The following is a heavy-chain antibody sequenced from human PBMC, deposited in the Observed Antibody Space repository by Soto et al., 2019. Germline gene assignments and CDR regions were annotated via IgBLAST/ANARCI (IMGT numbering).Heavy chain of an antibody. Sequence: GASVKVSCKASGYTFTGYYMHWVRQAPGQGLEWMGWINPNSGGTNYAQKFQGRVTMTRDTSISTAYMELSRLRSDDTAVYYCARRLPFMVRGVIIAPDSYYYYGMDVWGQGTTVTVSS. CDR2: INPNSGGT. V-gene: IGHV1-2*02. J-gene: IGHJ6*02. D-gene: IGHD3-10*01. CDR3: ARRLPFMVRGVIIAPDSYYYYGMDV. CDR1: GYTFTGYY.